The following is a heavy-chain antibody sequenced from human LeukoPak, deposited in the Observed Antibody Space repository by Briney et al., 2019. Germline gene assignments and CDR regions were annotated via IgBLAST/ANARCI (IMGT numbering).Heavy chain of an antibody. Sequence: PGGSLRLSCAASGFTFDDYGMSWVRQAPGKGLEWVSGINWNGGSTGYADSVKGRFTISRDNSKNTLYLQMNSLRAEDTAVYYCAKDRRAGSYDYWGQGTLVTVSS. CDR3: AKDRRAGSYDY. D-gene: IGHD3-10*01. J-gene: IGHJ4*02. V-gene: IGHV3-20*04. CDR1: GFTFDDYG. CDR2: INWNGGST.